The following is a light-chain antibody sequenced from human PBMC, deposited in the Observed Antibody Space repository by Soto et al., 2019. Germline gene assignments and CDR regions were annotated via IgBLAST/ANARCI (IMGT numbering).Light chain of an antibody. Sequence: GDIVTITCRASQTISTWIAWYQQKPVKAPKLLVYDASTLQSGVASRFSGSGSGTEFTLTISSLQPDDFATYYCQQYNSYPTWPFGQGTKVDIK. CDR3: QQYNSYPTWP. CDR2: DAS. CDR1: QTISTW. V-gene: IGKV1-5*01. J-gene: IGKJ1*01.